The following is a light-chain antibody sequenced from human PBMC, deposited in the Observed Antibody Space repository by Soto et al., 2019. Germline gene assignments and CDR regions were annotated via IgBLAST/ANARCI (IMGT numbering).Light chain of an antibody. V-gene: IGKV1-5*03. Sequence: DIQMTQSPSTLSASVGDRVTITCRASQSISSWLAWYQQKPGKAPNLLIYKASSLESGVPSRFSGSGSGTEFTLTISSLPPDDFASYYCHQYNSYPLTFGGGTKVEIK. J-gene: IGKJ4*01. CDR3: HQYNSYPLT. CDR1: QSISSW. CDR2: KAS.